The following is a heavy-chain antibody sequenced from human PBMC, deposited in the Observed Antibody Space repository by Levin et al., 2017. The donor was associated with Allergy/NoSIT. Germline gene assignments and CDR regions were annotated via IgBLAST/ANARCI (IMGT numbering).Heavy chain of an antibody. V-gene: IGHV1-69*13. CDR1: GGTFSSYA. CDR2: IIPIFGTA. J-gene: IGHJ6*02. CDR3: ASGGYSGYDYYYYYYYGMDV. Sequence: AASVKVSCKASGGTFSSYAISWVRQAPGQGLEWMGGIIPIFGTANYAQKFQGRVTITADESTSTAYMELSSLRSEDTAVYYCASGGYSGYDYYYYYYYGMDVWGQGTTVTVSS. D-gene: IGHD5-12*01.